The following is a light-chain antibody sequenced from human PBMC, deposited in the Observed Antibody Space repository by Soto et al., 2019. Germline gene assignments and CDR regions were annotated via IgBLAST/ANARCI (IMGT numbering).Light chain of an antibody. Sequence: EIVLTQSPGTLSLSPGERATLSCRASQSVSSSYLAWYQQKPGQAPRLLIYGASSRATGIPDRFSGSGSGTHFTLTISRLEPEDFAVYYCQQYGSSPGFGQGTKLEIK. CDR1: QSVSSSY. V-gene: IGKV3-20*01. J-gene: IGKJ2*03. CDR2: GAS. CDR3: QQYGSSPG.